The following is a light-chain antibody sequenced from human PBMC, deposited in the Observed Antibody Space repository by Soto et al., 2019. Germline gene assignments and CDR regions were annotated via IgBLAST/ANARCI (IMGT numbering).Light chain of an antibody. CDR3: KHYNTWST. CDR1: QSVSSN. Sequence: EIVMTQSPATLSVSPGERATLSCRASQSVSSNLAWYQQKPGQAPRLLIYGASTRATGIPARFSGSGSATEFTRRISSLRSQDFAVYYCKHYNTWSTFRQGTRLEI. CDR2: GAS. V-gene: IGKV3-15*01. J-gene: IGKJ5*01.